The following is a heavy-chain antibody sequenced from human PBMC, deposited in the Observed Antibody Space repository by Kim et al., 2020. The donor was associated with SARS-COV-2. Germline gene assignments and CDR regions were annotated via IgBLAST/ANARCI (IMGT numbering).Heavy chain of an antibody. Sequence: NPSLKAGATISVDTSKNQFSLKLNSVTAADTALYYCARGYPLVGATQMFDYWGQGSLITVSS. J-gene: IGHJ4*01. CDR3: ARGYPLVGATQMFDY. V-gene: IGHV4-4*08. D-gene: IGHD1-26*01.